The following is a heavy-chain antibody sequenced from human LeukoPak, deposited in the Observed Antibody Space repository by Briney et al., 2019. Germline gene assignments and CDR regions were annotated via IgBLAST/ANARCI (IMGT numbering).Heavy chain of an antibody. CDR1: GFIFDDYA. D-gene: IGHD6-19*01. CDR3: AKEPEEWLVHHGDY. CDR2: ITWGRDNL. V-gene: IGHV3-9*01. Sequence: GGSLRLSCAVSGFIFDDYAMHWVRQAPGKGLEWVSGITWGRDNLAYAASVKGRFTISRDNSKNTLYLQMNSLRAEDTAVYYCAKEPEEWLVHHGDYWGQGTLVTVSS. J-gene: IGHJ4*02.